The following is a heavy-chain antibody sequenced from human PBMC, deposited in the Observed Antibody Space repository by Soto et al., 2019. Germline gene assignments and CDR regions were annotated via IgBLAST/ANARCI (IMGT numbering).Heavy chain of an antibody. Sequence: PGGSLRLSCAASGFTLSDYYMSWIRQAPGKGLEWVSYISSSGNIISYAESVRGRFTISRDNAKNSLYLQINSLRAEDTAVYYCARRQDYFDYWGQGALVTVSS. CDR2: ISSSGNII. J-gene: IGHJ4*02. CDR1: GFTLSDYY. CDR3: ARRQDYFDY. V-gene: IGHV3-11*01.